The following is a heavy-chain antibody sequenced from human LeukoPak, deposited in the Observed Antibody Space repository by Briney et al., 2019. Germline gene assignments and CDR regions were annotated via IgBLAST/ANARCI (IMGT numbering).Heavy chain of an antibody. D-gene: IGHD3-22*01. CDR3: ANSGYYGPFDY. J-gene: IGHJ4*02. CDR2: IYYSGST. Sequence: SETLSLTCTVSGDSTSTYYWSWIRQPPGKGLEWIGYIYYSGSTNYNPSLKSRVTISVDTSKNQFSLKLSSVTAADTAVYYCANSGYYGPFDYWGQGTLVTVSS. CDR1: GDSTSTYY. V-gene: IGHV4-59*01.